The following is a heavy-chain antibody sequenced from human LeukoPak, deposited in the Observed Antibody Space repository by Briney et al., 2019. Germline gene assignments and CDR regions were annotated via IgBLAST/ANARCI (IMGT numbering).Heavy chain of an antibody. V-gene: IGHV4-39*01. D-gene: IGHD6-19*01. CDR1: GGSISSASYY. CDR3: ARLITSSGWYGYYYYYMDV. CDR2: IYYSGST. J-gene: IGHJ6*03. Sequence: SETLSLTCTASGGSISSASYYWGWIRQPPGKGLECIGSIYYSGSTYYNPSLKSRVTISVDTSKNQFSLKLSSVTAADTAVYYCARLITSSGWYGYYYYYMDVWGKGTSVTISS.